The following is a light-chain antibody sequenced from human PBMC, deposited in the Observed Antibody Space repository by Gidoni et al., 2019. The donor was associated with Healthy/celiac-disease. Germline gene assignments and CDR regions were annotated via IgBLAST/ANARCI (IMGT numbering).Light chain of an antibody. Sequence: SYELTQPLSVSVALGQTARITCGGNNSGSKNVHWYQQKPGQAPVLVIYRDSNRPSGIPERFSGSNSGNTATLTISRAQAGDEADYDCQVWDSSTVVFGGGTKLT. CDR3: QVWDSSTVV. CDR1: NSGSKN. J-gene: IGLJ2*01. CDR2: RDS. V-gene: IGLV3-9*01.